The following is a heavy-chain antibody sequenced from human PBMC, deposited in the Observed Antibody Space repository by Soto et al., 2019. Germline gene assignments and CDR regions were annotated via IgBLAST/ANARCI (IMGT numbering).Heavy chain of an antibody. CDR1: GGSISSYY. Sequence: PSETLSLTCTVSGGSISSYYWSWIRQPPGKGLEWIGYIYYSGSTNYNPSLKSRVTISVDTSKNQFSLKLGSVTAADTAVYYCASAVGASRFDYWGQGTLVTVSS. J-gene: IGHJ4*02. CDR3: ASAVGASRFDY. V-gene: IGHV4-59*01. D-gene: IGHD1-26*01. CDR2: IYYSGST.